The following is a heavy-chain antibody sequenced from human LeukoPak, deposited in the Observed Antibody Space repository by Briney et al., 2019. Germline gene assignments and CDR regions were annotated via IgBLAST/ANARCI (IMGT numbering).Heavy chain of an antibody. J-gene: IGHJ3*02. D-gene: IGHD6-13*01. CDR1: GYSISSGYY. CDR2: IYHSGST. Sequence: SETLSHTCAVSGYSISSGYYWGWIRQPPGKGLEWIGSIYHSGSTYYNPSLKSRVTISVDTSKNQFSLKLSSVTAADTAVYYCARLSYSRGAFDIWGQGTMVTVSS. V-gene: IGHV4-38-2*01. CDR3: ARLSYSRGAFDI.